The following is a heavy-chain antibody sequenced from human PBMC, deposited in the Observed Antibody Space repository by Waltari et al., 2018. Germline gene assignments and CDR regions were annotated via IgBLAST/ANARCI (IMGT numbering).Heavy chain of an antibody. D-gene: IGHD3-9*01. J-gene: IGHJ4*02. CDR2: IYYSGST. V-gene: IGHV4-59*01. CDR1: GGSISSYY. Sequence: QVQLQESGPGLVKPSETLSLTCTVSGGSISSYYWSWIRQPPGKGLEWIGYIYYSGSTTYNPPLESRFTISVDTSMNQFSLKLSSVTAADTAVYYCASRRMLHFDHRFDYWGQGTLVTVSS. CDR3: ASRRMLHFDHRFDY.